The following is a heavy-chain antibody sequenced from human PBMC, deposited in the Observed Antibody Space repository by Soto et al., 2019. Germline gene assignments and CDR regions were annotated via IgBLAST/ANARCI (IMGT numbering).Heavy chain of an antibody. V-gene: IGHV4-39*01. CDR3: ARHGSY. Sequence: PSETLSLTCTVSGVSISSSSYYWGWIRQTPGKGLEWIGTIFFSGSTYYNPSLNSRVTISVDRSKNQFSLNLTSVTAADTAVYYCARHGSYWGPGTLVTVSS. CDR2: IFFSGST. CDR1: GVSISSSSYY. J-gene: IGHJ4*02.